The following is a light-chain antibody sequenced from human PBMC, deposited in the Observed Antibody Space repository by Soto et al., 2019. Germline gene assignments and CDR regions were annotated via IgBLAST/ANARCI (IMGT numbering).Light chain of an antibody. CDR1: SSNIGSNT. CDR2: DNN. CDR3: AAWDDSLNGHVV. J-gene: IGLJ2*01. Sequence: QSVLTQPPSASGAPGRRVTISCSGGSSNIGSNTVSWYQQLPGTAPKLFIYDNNQRPSGVPARFSGSKSGTSASLAISGLQSEDEADYYCAAWDDSLNGHVVFGGGTKVTVL. V-gene: IGLV1-44*01.